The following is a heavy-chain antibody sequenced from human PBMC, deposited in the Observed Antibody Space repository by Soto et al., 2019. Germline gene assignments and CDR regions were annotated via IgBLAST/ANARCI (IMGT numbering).Heavy chain of an antibody. CDR1: GFTFSGSS. D-gene: IGHD2-15*01. CDR3: SSHSPEDMRRT. CDR2: IRNKAHSYAT. Sequence: EVQLVESGGGLVQPGGSLKLSCAASGFTFSGSSVHWVRQASGKGLGWVGRIRNKAHSYATAYTAWVSGRFTISRDSSKNTAFLQINSLNTDDTAVYYCSSHSPEDMRRTWGQGTLVTVSS. V-gene: IGHV3-73*02. J-gene: IGHJ4*02.